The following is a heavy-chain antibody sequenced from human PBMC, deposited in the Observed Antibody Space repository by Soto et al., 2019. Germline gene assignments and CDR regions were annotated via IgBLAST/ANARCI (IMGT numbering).Heavy chain of an antibody. CDR2: ISGSDGST. D-gene: IGHD2-8*02. CDR1: GFIFSGYA. Sequence: LRLSCAASGFIFSGYAMSWVRQARGKGLEWVSAISGSDGSTFYADSVKGRFTISRDNSLNTVYLQTNSLRAEDTAVYYCVRDWTGDTCPCLDVWGQGTTVTVSS. CDR3: VRDWTGDTCPCLDV. V-gene: IGHV3-23*01. J-gene: IGHJ6*01.